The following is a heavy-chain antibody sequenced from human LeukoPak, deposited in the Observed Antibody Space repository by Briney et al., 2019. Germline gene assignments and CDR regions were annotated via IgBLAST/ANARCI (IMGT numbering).Heavy chain of an antibody. CDR2: IYYSGST. Sequence: SETLSLTCTVSGGSISSYYWSWIRQPPGKGLEWIGYIYYSGSTNYNPSLKSRVTISVDTSNNQFSLKLSPVTAADTAVYYCATHYYYDSSGPGGYYFDYWGQGTLVTVSS. CDR1: GGSISSYY. CDR3: ATHYYYDSSGPGGYYFDY. D-gene: IGHD3-22*01. V-gene: IGHV4-59*01. J-gene: IGHJ4*02.